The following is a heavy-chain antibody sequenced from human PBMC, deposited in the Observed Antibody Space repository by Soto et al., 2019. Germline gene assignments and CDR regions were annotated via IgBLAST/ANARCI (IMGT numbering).Heavy chain of an antibody. Sequence: QVQLVQSGAEVKKPGSSVKVSCKASGGTFSSYAISWVRQAPGQGLEWMGGIIPIFGTANYAQKFQSRVTITADESTSTAYMELSSLRSEDTAVYYCARVGTYYYDSSGYYYNYWGQGTLVTVSS. CDR1: GGTFSSYA. D-gene: IGHD3-22*01. V-gene: IGHV1-69*12. CDR2: IIPIFGTA. J-gene: IGHJ4*02. CDR3: ARVGTYYYDSSGYYYNY.